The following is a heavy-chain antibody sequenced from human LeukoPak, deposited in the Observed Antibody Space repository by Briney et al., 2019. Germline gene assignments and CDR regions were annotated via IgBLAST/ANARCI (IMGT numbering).Heavy chain of an antibody. V-gene: IGHV3-48*03. CDR2: ISSSGSTI. CDR1: GFTISSYE. D-gene: IGHD2-8*01. J-gene: IGHJ4*02. Sequence: PGGSLILSCAASGFTISSYEMNWVRQAPGKGLEWVSYISSSGSTIYYADSVKGRFTIYSNNAKNSLYLQMNSLRAEVTAVFYCARKGGGYCTNGVCYHSTTYSSGWYVDYWGQGTLVTVSS. CDR3: ARKGGGYCTNGVCYHSTTYSSGWYVDY.